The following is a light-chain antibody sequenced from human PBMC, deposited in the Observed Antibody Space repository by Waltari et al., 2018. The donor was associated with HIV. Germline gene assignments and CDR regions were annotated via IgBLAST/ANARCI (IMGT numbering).Light chain of an antibody. CDR3: SSYTTSSTGV. J-gene: IGLJ1*01. CDR1: SSYVGGYNY. CDR2: EVS. Sequence: QSALTQPAPVSGSPGQSITISCTGTSSYVGGYNYVSWYQQHPGKAPKLMIYEVSNRPSGVSIRFSGSKSGNTASLTISRLQTEDEADYYCSSYTTSSTGVFGTGTKVTVL. V-gene: IGLV2-14*01.